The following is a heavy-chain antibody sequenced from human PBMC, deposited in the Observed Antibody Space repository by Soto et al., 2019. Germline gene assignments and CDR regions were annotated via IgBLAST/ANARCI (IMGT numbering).Heavy chain of an antibody. D-gene: IGHD2-15*01. CDR2: IYYSGNT. Sequence: PSETLSLTCTVSGESISSGDHYWSWVRQSPGEGLEWIWFIYYSGNTYYNPSLKSRVSMSVDTSNNQFSLKLNSVTAADTAVYYCARDAGYCNTVSCYHYNMDVWGQGTTVTVSS. CDR1: GESISSGDHY. J-gene: IGHJ6*02. CDR3: ARDAGYCNTVSCYHYNMDV. V-gene: IGHV4-30-4*01.